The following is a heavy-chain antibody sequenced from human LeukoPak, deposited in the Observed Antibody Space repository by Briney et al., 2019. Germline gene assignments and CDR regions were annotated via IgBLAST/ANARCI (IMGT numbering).Heavy chain of an antibody. CDR1: GASIGSGDYY. J-gene: IGHJ6*03. CDR2: IYVRGTT. Sequence: PSQTLSLTCTVSGASIGSGDYYWTWIRQTPGKGLEWIGYIYVRGTTFYSASLKSRASISRDTSKNQFSLNLNSVTAADTAVYYCARVVATWAYYMDVWGKGTSVTVSS. D-gene: IGHD1-1*01. V-gene: IGHV4-30-4*08. CDR3: ARVVATWAYYMDV.